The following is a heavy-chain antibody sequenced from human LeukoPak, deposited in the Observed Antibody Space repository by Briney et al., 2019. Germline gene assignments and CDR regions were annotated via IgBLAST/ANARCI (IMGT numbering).Heavy chain of an antibody. Sequence: ASVKVSCNASGYTFTAYYMHWDRQAPGQGLEWMGWINPNSGDTKYAQKFQGRVTMTRDTSISTAYMELSGLRSDDAAVYYCATLYGDYITSDYWGQGTLVTVSS. CDR1: GYTFTAYY. CDR2: INPNSGDT. CDR3: ATLYGDYITSDY. J-gene: IGHJ4*02. D-gene: IGHD4-17*01. V-gene: IGHV1-2*02.